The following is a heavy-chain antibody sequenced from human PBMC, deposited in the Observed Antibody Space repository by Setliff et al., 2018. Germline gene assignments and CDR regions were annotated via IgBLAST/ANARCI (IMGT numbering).Heavy chain of an antibody. CDR1: GYIFTSYG. V-gene: IGHV1-18*01. J-gene: IGHJ3*01. D-gene: IGHD2-2*01. CDR3: ARFGGSCSSSSCYASDL. Sequence: ASVKVSCKASGYIFTSYGISWVRQAPGQGLEWMAMIITSTGKTSYAQRFQGRVTVTTDTYTGTGYMELRSLRSDDTAMYFCARFGGSCSSSSCYASDLWGQGTMVT. CDR2: IITSTGKT.